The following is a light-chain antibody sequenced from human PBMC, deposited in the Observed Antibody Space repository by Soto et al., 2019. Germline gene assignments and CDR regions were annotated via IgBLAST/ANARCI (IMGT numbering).Light chain of an antibody. CDR1: RSNIGAGFG. CDR3: QSYDSNLSGVV. CDR2: HNN. J-gene: IGLJ2*01. V-gene: IGLV1-40*01. Sequence: QSVLTQPPSVSGAPGQRVTISCTGSRSNIGAGFGVHWYQQLPGTPPKLLIYHNNLRPSGVPDRFSGFSSGTSGSLDITGLHTEDEAEYYCQSYDSNLSGVVFGGGTKLTV.